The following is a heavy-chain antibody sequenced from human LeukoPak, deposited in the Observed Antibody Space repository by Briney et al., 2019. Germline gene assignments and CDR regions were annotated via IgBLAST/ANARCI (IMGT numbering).Heavy chain of an antibody. CDR3: ATYRQVLLPFES. Sequence: GGSLRLSCVASGFTFSTFAMIWVRQPPGKGLEWVSSIFPSGGEIHSADSVRGRFTISRDNSKSTLSLQMNSLRVEDTAIYYCATYRQVLLPFESWGQGTLVTVSS. D-gene: IGHD2-8*02. J-gene: IGHJ4*02. CDR2: IFPSGGEI. V-gene: IGHV3-23*01. CDR1: GFTFSTFA.